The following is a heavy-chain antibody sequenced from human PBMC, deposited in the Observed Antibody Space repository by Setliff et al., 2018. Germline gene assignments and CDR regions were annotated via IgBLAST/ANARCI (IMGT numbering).Heavy chain of an antibody. J-gene: IGHJ6*02. Sequence: TGGSLRLSCAASGFTFSSYWMSWVRQAPGKGLEWVANIKQDGSEKYYVDSVKGRFTISRDNAKNSLYLQMNSLRAEDTAVYYCARTPPGGAGIYYYCMDVWGQGTTVTVS. D-gene: IGHD6-19*01. CDR1: GFTFSSYW. CDR3: ARTPPGGAGIYYYCMDV. CDR2: IKQDGSEK. V-gene: IGHV3-7*01.